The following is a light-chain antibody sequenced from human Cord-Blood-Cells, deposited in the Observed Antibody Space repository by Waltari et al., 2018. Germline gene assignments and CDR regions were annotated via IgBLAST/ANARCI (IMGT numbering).Light chain of an antibody. Sequence: QSALTQPASVSGSPGQSITISCTGTSSDVGGYNYVSWYQQHPGKAPKLMIYDVSKRPSGGSNRWSGSKSSNTASLTISGLQAEDEADYYCSSYTSSSTWVFGGGTKLTVL. CDR1: SSDVGGYNY. V-gene: IGLV2-14*01. J-gene: IGLJ3*02. CDR3: SSYTSSSTWV. CDR2: DVS.